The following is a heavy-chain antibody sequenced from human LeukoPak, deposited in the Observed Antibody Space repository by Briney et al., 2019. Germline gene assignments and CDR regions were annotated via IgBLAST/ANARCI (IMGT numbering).Heavy chain of an antibody. D-gene: IGHD6-6*01. Sequence: PGGSLTLPCAASGFTFNSYAINWLRQAPGKGLEWVSSISSSGGRIYYEDSVKGRFTISRDNSKNTLYLQMNSLRAEDTAVYYCAKHTAVINSSSDCWGQGTLVAVSS. CDR2: ISSSGGRI. CDR1: GFTFNSYA. CDR3: AKHTAVINSSSDC. V-gene: IGHV3-23*01. J-gene: IGHJ4*02.